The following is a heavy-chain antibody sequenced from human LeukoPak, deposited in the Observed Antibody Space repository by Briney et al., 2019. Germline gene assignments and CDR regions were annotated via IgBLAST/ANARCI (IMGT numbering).Heavy chain of an antibody. CDR2: ISSSGSTI. J-gene: IGHJ6*02. CDR3: PRGYSSSPIYYYYYGMNV. D-gene: IGHD6-13*01. CDR1: GFTFSSYE. V-gene: IGHV3-48*03. Sequence: GGSLRLSCAASGFTFSSYEMNWVWQAPGKGLEWVSYISSSGSTIYYADSVKGRFTISRDNAKNSLYLQMNSLRAEDTAVYYCPRGYSSSPIYYYYYGMNVWGQGTTVTVSS.